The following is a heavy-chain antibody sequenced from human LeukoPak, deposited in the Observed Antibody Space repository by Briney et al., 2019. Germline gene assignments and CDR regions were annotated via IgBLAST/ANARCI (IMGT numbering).Heavy chain of an antibody. D-gene: IGHD3-22*01. J-gene: IGHJ4*02. V-gene: IGHV3-48*03. CDR3: ARGPLWDYYDSSGPFDY. CDR2: ISSSGSTI. Sequence: GGSLRLSCAASGFTFSSYEMNWVRQAPGKGLEWVSYISSSGSTIYYADSVKGRFTISRDNAKNSLYLQMNSLRAEDAAVYYCARGPLWDYYDSSGPFDYWGQGTLVTVSS. CDR1: GFTFSSYE.